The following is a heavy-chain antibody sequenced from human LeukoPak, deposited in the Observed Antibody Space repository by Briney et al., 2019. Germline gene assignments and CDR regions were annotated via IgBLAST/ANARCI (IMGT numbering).Heavy chain of an antibody. Sequence: SETLSLTCAVYGGSFSGYYWSWIRQPPGKGLEWIGEINHSGSTNYNPSLKRRVTISVDTSKKQFSLKLSSVTAADTAFYYCARYIVSYPHDAFDIWGQGTMVTVSS. J-gene: IGHJ3*02. CDR2: INHSGST. CDR1: GGSFSGYY. CDR3: ARYIVSYPHDAFDI. V-gene: IGHV4-34*01. D-gene: IGHD1-26*01.